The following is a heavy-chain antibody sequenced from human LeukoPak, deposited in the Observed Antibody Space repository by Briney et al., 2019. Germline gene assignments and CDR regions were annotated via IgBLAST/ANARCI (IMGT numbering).Heavy chain of an antibody. Sequence: GGSLRLSCAASGFTFSSYSMNWVRQAPGKGLEWVSYISSSSSTIYYADSVKGRFTISRDNAKNSLYLQMNSPRAEDTAVYYCARDQHGGYDSGYMDVWGKGTTVTISS. J-gene: IGHJ6*03. V-gene: IGHV3-48*01. CDR3: ARDQHGGYDSGYMDV. CDR2: ISSSSSTI. D-gene: IGHD5-12*01. CDR1: GFTFSSYS.